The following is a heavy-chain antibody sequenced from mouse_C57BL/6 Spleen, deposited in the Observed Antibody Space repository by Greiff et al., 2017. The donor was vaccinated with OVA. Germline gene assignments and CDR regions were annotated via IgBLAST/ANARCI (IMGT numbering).Heavy chain of an antibody. CDR1: GYSITSGYY. J-gene: IGHJ3*01. Sequence: DVKLVESGPGLVKPSQSLSLTCSVTGYSITSGYYWNWIRQFPGNKLEWMGYISYDGSNNYNPSLKNRIAITRDTSKNQFFLKLNSVTTEDTATYYCAKHYEGWFADWGQGTLVTVSA. CDR3: AKHYEGWFAD. D-gene: IGHD2-4*01. V-gene: IGHV3-6*01. CDR2: ISYDGSN.